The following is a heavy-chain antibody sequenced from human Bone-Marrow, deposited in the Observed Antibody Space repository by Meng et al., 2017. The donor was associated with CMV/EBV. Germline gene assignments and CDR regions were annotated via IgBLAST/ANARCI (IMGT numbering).Heavy chain of an antibody. Sequence: ASVKVSCKASGYSFGSYTITWVRQAPGQGLEWMGWISAYNGNTKFAQNFQGRVTMTTDTSTSTAYMELRSLRSDDTAVYYCANLREAQGDFDVWGQGTMVTGSS. J-gene: IGHJ3*01. CDR2: ISAYNGNT. V-gene: IGHV1-18*01. CDR1: GYSFGSYT. D-gene: IGHD2-21*02. CDR3: ANLREAQGDFDV.